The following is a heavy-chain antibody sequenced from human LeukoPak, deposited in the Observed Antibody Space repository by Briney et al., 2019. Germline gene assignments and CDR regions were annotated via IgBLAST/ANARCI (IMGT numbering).Heavy chain of an antibody. CDR2: IRYDGSNK. D-gene: IGHD3-10*01. J-gene: IGHJ4*02. V-gene: IGHV3-30*02. Sequence: GGSLRLSCAASGFTFSIYGMHWVRQAPGKGLEWVAFIRYDGSNKYYADSVKGRFTISRDNSKNTLYLQMNSLRAEDTAVYYCAKDKTLLWFGETYFDYWGQGTLVTVSS. CDR3: AKDKTLLWFGETYFDY. CDR1: GFTFSIYG.